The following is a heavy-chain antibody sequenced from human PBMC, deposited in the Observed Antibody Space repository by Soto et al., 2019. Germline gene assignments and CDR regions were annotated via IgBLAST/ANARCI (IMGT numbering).Heavy chain of an antibody. J-gene: IGHJ4*02. CDR2: IYYSGST. V-gene: IGHV4-39*01. CDR3: ARQRGGFDY. Sequence: QPQLQESGPGLVKPSETLSLTCTVSGGSINSSGYYWGWIRQPPGKGLEWIGSIYYSGSTFYNPSLKRRVTISVDTSKNQFSLKLNSVTATDTAVYYCARQRGGFDYWGQGSPVTVSS. CDR1: GGSINSSGYY. D-gene: IGHD3-10*01.